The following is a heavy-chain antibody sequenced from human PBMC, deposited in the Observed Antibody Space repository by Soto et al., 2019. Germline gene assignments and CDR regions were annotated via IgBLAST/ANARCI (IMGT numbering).Heavy chain of an antibody. D-gene: IGHD2-2*01. CDR1: GGTFSSYA. CDR3: ARCGSTSCYLWDADY. CDR2: IIPIFGTA. V-gene: IGHV1-69*13. Sequence: SVKVSCKASGGTFSSYAISWVRQTPGQGLEWMGGIIPIFGTANYAQKFQGRVTITADESTSTAYMELSSLRSEDTAVYYCARCGSTSCYLWDADYWGQGTLVTVSS. J-gene: IGHJ4*02.